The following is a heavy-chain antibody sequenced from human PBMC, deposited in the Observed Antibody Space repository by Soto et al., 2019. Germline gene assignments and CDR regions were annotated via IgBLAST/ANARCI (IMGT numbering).Heavy chain of an antibody. J-gene: IGHJ5*02. CDR2: IYYSGST. CDR3: ARSPTLYSSSWYGNWFDP. V-gene: IGHV4-39*01. D-gene: IGHD6-13*01. CDR1: GGSISSSSYY. Sequence: SETLSLTCTVSGGSISSSSYYWGWIRQPPGKGLEWIGSIYYSGSTYYNPSLKSRVTISVDTSRNQFSLKLSSVTAADTAVYYCARSPTLYSSSWYGNWFDPWGQGTLVTVSS.